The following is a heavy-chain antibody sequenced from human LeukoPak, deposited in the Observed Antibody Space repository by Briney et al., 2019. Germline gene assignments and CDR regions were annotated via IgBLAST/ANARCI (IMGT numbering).Heavy chain of an antibody. CDR1: GGAISSSSHY. CDR3: ARGPTVTTDY. V-gene: IGHV4-39*01. D-gene: IGHD4-17*01. J-gene: IGHJ4*02. Sequence: SETLSLTCTVSGGAISSSSHYWGWFRQPPGKGLEWIGYIYYSGSSFCNPSLKSRVTMSVDTSKNQFSLRLNSVTAADTAVYYCARGPTVTTDYWGQGTLVTVSS. CDR2: IYYSGSS.